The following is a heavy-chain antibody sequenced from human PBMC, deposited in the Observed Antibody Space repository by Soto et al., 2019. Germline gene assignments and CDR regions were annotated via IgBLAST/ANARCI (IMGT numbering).Heavy chain of an antibody. Sequence: SVKGSCKASGDTFGTYPVSWVRQAPGQGLEWMGGIIPMLDIVHFAQTFEGRVTITADEFSNTVYMELSSLRSDDTAVYYCATEASHEYFEQWGQGTLVTVS. J-gene: IGHJ4*02. D-gene: IGHD3-9*01. CDR1: GDTFGTYP. V-gene: IGHV1-69*10. CDR3: ATEASHEYFEQ. CDR2: IIPMLDIV.